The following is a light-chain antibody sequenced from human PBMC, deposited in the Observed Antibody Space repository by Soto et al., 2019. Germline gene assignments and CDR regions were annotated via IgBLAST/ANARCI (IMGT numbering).Light chain of an antibody. J-gene: IGKJ1*01. CDR2: KAS. CDR3: QQYNSSPWT. Sequence: DIQMTQSPSTLSASVGDRVTITCRASQSIGSWLAWYQQKPGKAPKLLIYKASTLESGVPSSFSGSGSGTNFTLTISSLQPDDFATYYCQQYNSSPWTFGQGTKVEIK. V-gene: IGKV1-5*03. CDR1: QSIGSW.